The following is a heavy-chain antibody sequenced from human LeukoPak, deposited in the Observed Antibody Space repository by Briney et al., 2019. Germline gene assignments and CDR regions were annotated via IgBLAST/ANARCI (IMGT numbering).Heavy chain of an antibody. CDR2: ISGSGGST. Sequence: GGSLRLSCAASGFTFSSYAMSWVREAPGEGLEWVSAISGSGGSTSYADSVKGRFTISRDNSKNTLYLQMNSLRAEDTAVYYCAKWRWKLLPYYGMDVWGQGTTVTVSS. CDR3: AKWRWKLLPYYGMDV. CDR1: GFTFSSYA. V-gene: IGHV3-23*01. J-gene: IGHJ6*02. D-gene: IGHD1-26*01.